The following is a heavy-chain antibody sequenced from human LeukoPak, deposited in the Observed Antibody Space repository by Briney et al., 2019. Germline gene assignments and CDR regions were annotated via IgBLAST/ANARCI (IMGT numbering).Heavy chain of an antibody. V-gene: IGHV3-23*01. J-gene: IGHJ4*02. CDR2: ISGSGGNT. CDR3: AKDRSYYDFWSGYYPFHY. Sequence: GGSLRLSCAASGFTFGSYAMSWVRQAPGKGLEWVSAISGSGGNTYYADSVKGRFTISRDNSKNTLYLQMNSLRAEGTAIYYCAKDRSYYDFWSGYYPFHYWGQGTLVTVSP. D-gene: IGHD3-3*01. CDR1: GFTFGSYA.